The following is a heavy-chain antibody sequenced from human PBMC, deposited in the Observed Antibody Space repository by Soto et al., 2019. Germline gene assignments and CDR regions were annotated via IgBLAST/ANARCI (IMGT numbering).Heavy chain of an antibody. CDR1: GYTFTSYG. D-gene: IGHD3-10*01. V-gene: IGHV1-18*01. J-gene: IGHJ3*02. Sequence: ASVKVSCQASGYTFTSYGIDWVRQAPGQGLEWMGWISANNGNTKYAQKLQGRVTMTTDTTTTTAYMELRSLRSDDTAVYYCARGREFGEHGVGYAFDIWGQGTMVTVSS. CDR3: ARGREFGEHGVGYAFDI. CDR2: ISANNGNT.